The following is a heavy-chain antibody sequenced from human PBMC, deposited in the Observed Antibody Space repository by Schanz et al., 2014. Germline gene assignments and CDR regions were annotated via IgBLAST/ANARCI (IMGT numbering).Heavy chain of an antibody. J-gene: IGHJ4*02. V-gene: IGHV3-11*01. CDR3: AREKRRTEVVLDH. Sequence: VQLVESGGGLAQPGGSLRLSCTASGFTFRDYHMTWIRQAPGKGLEWVSYITSGSAKFYADSVKGRFTISRDNAKNSLYLQMNSLRAEDTAVYYCAREKRRTEVVLDHWGQGTLVTVS. CDR1: GFTFRDYH. CDR2: ITSGSAK.